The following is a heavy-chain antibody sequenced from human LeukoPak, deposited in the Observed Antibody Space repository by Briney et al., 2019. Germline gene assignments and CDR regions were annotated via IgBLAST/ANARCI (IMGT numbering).Heavy chain of an antibody. J-gene: IGHJ4*02. Sequence: ASVKVSCKASGYTFTGYYMHWVRQAPGQGLEWMGWINPNSGGTNYAQKFQGRVTMTRDTSISTAYMELSGLRSDDTAVYYCARDRFGELLPFDYWGQGTLVTVSS. D-gene: IGHD3-10*01. CDR2: INPNSGGT. CDR1: GYTFTGYY. V-gene: IGHV1-2*02. CDR3: ARDRFGELLPFDY.